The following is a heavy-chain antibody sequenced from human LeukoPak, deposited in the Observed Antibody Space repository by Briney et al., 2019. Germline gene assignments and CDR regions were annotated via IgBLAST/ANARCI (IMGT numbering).Heavy chain of an antibody. CDR2: IRSGSTYL. J-gene: IGHJ4*02. V-gene: IGHV3-21*01. CDR1: GFTFSTYS. D-gene: IGHD6-13*01. Sequence: PGGPLRLPCKPSGFTFSTYSMNWAPQAPGRGLDWFPPIRSGSTYLYYADSVKGRFTISRDDAKNSLYLQMNSLRAEDTAVYYCARARSNWYGDCWGQGTLVTVSS. CDR3: ARARSNWYGDC.